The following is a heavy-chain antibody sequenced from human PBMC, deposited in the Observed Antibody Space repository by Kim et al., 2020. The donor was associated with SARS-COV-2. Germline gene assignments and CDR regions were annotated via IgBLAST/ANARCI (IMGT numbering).Heavy chain of an antibody. V-gene: IGHV4-61*01. D-gene: IGHD5-18*01. Sequence: SETLSLTCTVSGGSVSSGSYYWSWIRQPPGKGLEWIGYIYYSGSTNYNPSLKSRVTISVDTSKNQFSLKLSSVTAADTAVYYCARVIRWAAMVPRGIDYWGQGTLVTVSS. CDR3: ARVIRWAAMVPRGIDY. J-gene: IGHJ4*02. CDR2: IYYSGST. CDR1: GGSVSSGSYY.